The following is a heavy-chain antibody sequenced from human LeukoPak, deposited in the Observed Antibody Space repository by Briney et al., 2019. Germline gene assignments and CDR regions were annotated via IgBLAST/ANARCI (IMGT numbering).Heavy chain of an antibody. CDR1: GGSISSSSYY. D-gene: IGHD4-23*01. Sequence: SETLSLTCTVSGGSISSSSYYWGWIRQPPGKGLEWIGSIYYSGSTYYNPSLKSQVTISVDTSKNQFSLKLSSVTAADTAVYYCARRSGNSLDYWGQGTLVTVSS. CDR2: IYYSGST. J-gene: IGHJ4*02. V-gene: IGHV4-39*07. CDR3: ARRSGNSLDY.